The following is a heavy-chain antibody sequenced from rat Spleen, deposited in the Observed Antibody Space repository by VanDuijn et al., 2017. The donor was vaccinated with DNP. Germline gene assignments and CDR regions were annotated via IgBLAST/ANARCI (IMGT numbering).Heavy chain of an antibody. CDR1: GFTFSNYY. Sequence: EVQLVESGGGLVQPGRSLKLSCAASGFTFSNYYMAWVRQAPTKGLEWLAAISPSDRRTYYSDSVKGRYTISRDNANSTLYLQMDSLRSEDTATYYCATSPGPNWFAYWGQGTLVTVSS. CDR2: ISPSDRRT. V-gene: IGHV5-25*01. J-gene: IGHJ3*01. CDR3: ATSPGPNWFAY. D-gene: IGHD1-4*01.